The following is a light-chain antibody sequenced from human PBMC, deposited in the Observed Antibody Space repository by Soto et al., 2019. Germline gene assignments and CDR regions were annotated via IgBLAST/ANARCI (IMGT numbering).Light chain of an antibody. CDR2: YAS. Sequence: EIVLTQSPATMSFSPRDRATLSCRASQSVSSYLAWYPQQPGQAPTPXXXYASXXXTGIPPRFIGSWSGTAFTLXFRSLELEYFGGHYCQQRSNWPTFAQGTNVEIK. V-gene: IGKV3-11*01. CDR1: QSVSSY. J-gene: IGKJ1*01. CDR3: QQRSNWPT.